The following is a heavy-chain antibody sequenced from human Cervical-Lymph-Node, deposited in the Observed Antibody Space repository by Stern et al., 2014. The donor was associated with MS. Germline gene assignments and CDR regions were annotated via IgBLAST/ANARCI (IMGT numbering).Heavy chain of an antibody. D-gene: IGHD5-12*01. CDR3: ARDVATGSSYFYFYGLEV. CDR1: GFTFDNYA. Sequence: VQLVQSGGGVVQPGKSLRLSCAVSGFTFDNYAFHWVRQTPGKGLEWVAAISYDGSDKYYADSVKGRFTISSDKSKNTLSLQMNRLRLEDTAVYYCARDVATGSSYFYFYGLEVWGQGTTVTVSS. CDR2: ISYDGSDK. V-gene: IGHV3-30*04. J-gene: IGHJ6*02.